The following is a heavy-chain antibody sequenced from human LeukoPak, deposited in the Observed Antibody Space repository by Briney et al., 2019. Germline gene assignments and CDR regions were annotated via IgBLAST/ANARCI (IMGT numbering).Heavy chain of an antibody. CDR1: GSSISSGGYY. J-gene: IGHJ4*02. Sequence: SETLSLTCTVSGSSISSGGYYWGWIRQPPGKGLEWIGSIYYSGSTYYNPSLKSRVTISVDTSKNQFSLKLSSVTAADTAVYYCARHASLSIAAYFEYWGQGTLVTVSS. D-gene: IGHD6-6*01. CDR2: IYYSGST. V-gene: IGHV4-39*01. CDR3: ARHASLSIAAYFEY.